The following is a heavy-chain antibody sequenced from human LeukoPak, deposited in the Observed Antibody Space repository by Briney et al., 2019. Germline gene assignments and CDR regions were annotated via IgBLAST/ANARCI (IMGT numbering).Heavy chain of an antibody. CDR1: GFTFYSYW. Sequence: GGSLRLSCAASGFTFYSYWMHWVRQAPGKGLVWVSCINGDGSTSNYADSVKGRFTISRDNAKNTLYLQMHSLRAEDTAVYYCARDEPTVTTGPPVGSWGQGTLVTVSS. V-gene: IGHV3-74*01. CDR3: ARDEPTVTTGPPVGS. D-gene: IGHD4-17*01. J-gene: IGHJ4*02. CDR2: INGDGSTS.